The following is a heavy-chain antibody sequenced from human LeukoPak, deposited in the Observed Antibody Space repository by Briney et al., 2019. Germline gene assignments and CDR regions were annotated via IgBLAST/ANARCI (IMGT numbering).Heavy chain of an antibody. J-gene: IGHJ4*02. Sequence: ASVKVSCKASGYTFTGYYMHWVRQAPGQGLEWMGRVNPNSGVTNSIQKFQGRVTMTRDTSISTAYMELSGLRSDDTAVYYCARQWLPNGYFDYWGQGTLVTVSS. D-gene: IGHD6-19*01. CDR1: GYTFTGYY. V-gene: IGHV1-2*06. CDR2: VNPNSGVT. CDR3: ARQWLPNGYFDY.